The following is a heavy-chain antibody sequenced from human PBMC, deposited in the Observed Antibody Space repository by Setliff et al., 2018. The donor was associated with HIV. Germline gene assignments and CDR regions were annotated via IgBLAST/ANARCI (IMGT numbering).Heavy chain of an antibody. CDR1: GDSMIPHY. Sequence: SETLSLTCLVSGDSMIPHYWSWIRQPPGRGLEWIGYISNYGSPSYSPSLESRVTILLDTSKNQFSLKLSSVIAADTAVYYCARHAAGPDGPFDYWGQGTLVTVSS. V-gene: IGHV4-59*08. J-gene: IGHJ4*02. CDR2: ISNYGSP. CDR3: ARHAAGPDGPFDY.